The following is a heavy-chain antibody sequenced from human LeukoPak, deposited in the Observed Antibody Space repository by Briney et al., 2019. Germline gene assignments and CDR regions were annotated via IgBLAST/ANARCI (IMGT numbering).Heavy chain of an antibody. CDR2: IYYSGST. V-gene: IGHV4-39*01. CDR1: GGSIRSSSYY. D-gene: IGHD4-23*01. J-gene: IGHJ4*02. Sequence: SETLSLTCTVYGGSIRSSSYYWGWIRQPPGKGLEWIGSIYYSGSTYYNPSLKSRVTISVDTSKNQFSLKLSSVTAADTAVYYCARLDGGKGGFDYWGQGTLVTVSS. CDR3: ARLDGGKGGFDY.